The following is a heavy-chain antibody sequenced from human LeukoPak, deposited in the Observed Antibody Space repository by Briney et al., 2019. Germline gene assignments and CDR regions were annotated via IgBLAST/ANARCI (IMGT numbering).Heavy chain of an antibody. CDR3: ARAPLIFIGDDEGMDC. V-gene: IGHV3-9*01. CDR1: GFTFDDSA. J-gene: IGHJ4*02. CDR2: ISWNSGSI. D-gene: IGHD3-3*02. Sequence: GGSLRLSCAASGFTFDDSAMHWVRQAPGKGLERVSGISWNSGSIGYADSVKGRFTISRDNAKNSLYLQMNSLRTEDTALYYCARAPLIFIGDDEGMDCWGQGTLVTVSS.